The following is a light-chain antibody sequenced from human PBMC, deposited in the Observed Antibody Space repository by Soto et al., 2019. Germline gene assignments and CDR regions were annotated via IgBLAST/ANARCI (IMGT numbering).Light chain of an antibody. CDR2: GAS. Sequence: IVLTQSPGTLSLSPGERATLSCGASQSVTNNFLAWYQQKPGQAPRLLIYGASSRATGVPDRFSGSGSGTDFTLTISRLEPGDFAVYYCQQYGTPLSTFVPGTKVDIK. CDR1: QSVTNNF. CDR3: QQYGTPLST. V-gene: IGKV3-20*01. J-gene: IGKJ3*01.